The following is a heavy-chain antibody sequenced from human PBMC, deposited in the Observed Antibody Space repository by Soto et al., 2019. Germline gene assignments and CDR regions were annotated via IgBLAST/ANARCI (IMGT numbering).Heavy chain of an antibody. CDR1: GYNFATTS. CDR3: ATLGPCSGGTCYSRPLDN. V-gene: IGHV1-18*01. D-gene: IGHD2-15*01. J-gene: IGHJ4*02. CDR2: ITPYNGDT. Sequence: QARLQQSGAEVKKPGASVKVSCEASGYNFATTSIAWVRQAPGQGLEWMGWITPYNGDTNYEQKLQGRVTMTTDTSTNTAHMEVRSLRSDDTAVYYCATLGPCSGGTCYSRPLDNWGQGTLVTVSS.